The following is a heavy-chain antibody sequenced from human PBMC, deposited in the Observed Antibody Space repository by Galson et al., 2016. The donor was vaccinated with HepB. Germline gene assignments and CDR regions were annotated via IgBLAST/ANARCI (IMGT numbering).Heavy chain of an antibody. J-gene: IGHJ2*01. D-gene: IGHD4-17*01. CDR1: GFSLTSRA. Sequence: SLRLSCAASGFSLTSRAMSWVRQAPGEGLEWVASVNNGGNAYYANSVHGRFTISSDASKSTVGLQMDRLRAEDTALYYCAKGRRVTRSITGWAWHLDLWGRGTLVSVSS. CDR3: AKGRRVTRSITGWAWHLDL. CDR2: VNNGGNA. V-gene: IGHV3-23*01.